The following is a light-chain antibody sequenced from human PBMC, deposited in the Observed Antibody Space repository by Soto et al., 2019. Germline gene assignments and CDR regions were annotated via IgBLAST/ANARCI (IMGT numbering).Light chain of an antibody. J-gene: IGKJ2*01. CDR2: GAS. Sequence: EIVLTQSPGTLSLSPGERATLSCRASQSVSRTYLAWYQQKPGQAPRLLIYGASIRATGVPDRFSGSGSGTDFPLTISRLEPEDFAVYYCQQYGSSPYTFGQGTKLEIK. CDR1: QSVSRTY. CDR3: QQYGSSPYT. V-gene: IGKV3-20*01.